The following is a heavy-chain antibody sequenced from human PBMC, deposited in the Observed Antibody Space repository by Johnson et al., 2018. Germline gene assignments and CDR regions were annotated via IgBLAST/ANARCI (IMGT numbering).Heavy chain of an antibody. CDR2: IRSQHYGGTS. CDR1: GFTFGDYA. J-gene: IGHJ2*01. D-gene: IGHD3-22*01. Sequence: VQLVESGGGLVKPGRSLRLSCTASGFTFGDYAMSWFRQAPGKGLEWVGLIRSQHYGGTSDYAASVHGRFTIARDDSNSIAYLQMNSLKTEDPAVYYCPKAILTFSGDYGGKVWYFDLWGRGTLVTVSS. V-gene: IGHV3-49*05. CDR3: PKAILTFSGDYGGKVWYFDL.